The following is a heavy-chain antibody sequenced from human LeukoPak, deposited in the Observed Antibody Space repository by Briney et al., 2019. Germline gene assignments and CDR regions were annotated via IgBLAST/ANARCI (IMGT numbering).Heavy chain of an antibody. CDR1: GFTFSSYS. D-gene: IGHD2-21*02. J-gene: IGHJ4*02. V-gene: IGHV3-21*01. CDR2: ISSSSSYI. CDR3: ASCGGDCYSPLDY. Sequence: GGSLRLSCAASGFTFSSYSMSWVRQAPGKGLEWVSSISSSSSYIYYADSVKGRFTISRDNAKNSLYLQMNSLRAEDTAVYYCASCGGDCYSPLDYWGQGTLVTVSS.